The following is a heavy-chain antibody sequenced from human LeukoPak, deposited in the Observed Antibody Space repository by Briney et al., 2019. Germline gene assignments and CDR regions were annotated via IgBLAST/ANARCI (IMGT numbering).Heavy chain of an antibody. CDR3: ARSETAARPLDP. J-gene: IGHJ5*02. D-gene: IGHD6-6*01. V-gene: IGHV1-69*05. Sequence: SVKVSCKASGGTFSSYAISWVRQAPGQGLKWMGGIIPIFGTANYAQKFQGRVTITTDESTSTAYMELSSLRSEDTAVYYCARSETAARPLDPWGQGTLVTVSS. CDR1: GGTFSSYA. CDR2: IIPIFGTA.